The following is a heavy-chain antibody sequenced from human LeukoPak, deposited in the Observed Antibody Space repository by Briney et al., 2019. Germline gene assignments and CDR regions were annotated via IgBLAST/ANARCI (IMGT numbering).Heavy chain of an antibody. J-gene: IGHJ4*02. CDR2: ISASGGNT. CDR3: GKGLYHDYSGIGDY. Sequence: PGGSLRLSCAASGFTFSSYAMSWVRQAPGNGLEWVSAISASGGNTYYADSVKGRFTISRDNSQNKLYLQANSLRAEDTAVYYCGKGLYHDYSGIGDYWGQGSLVTVSS. CDR1: GFTFSSYA. D-gene: IGHD3-22*01. V-gene: IGHV3-23*01.